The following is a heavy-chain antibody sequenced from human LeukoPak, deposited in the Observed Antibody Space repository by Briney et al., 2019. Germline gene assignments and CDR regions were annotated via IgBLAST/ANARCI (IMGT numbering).Heavy chain of an antibody. D-gene: IGHD3-16*02. Sequence: SETLSLTCAVYGGSFSGYYWSWIRQPPGKGLEWIGEINHSGSTNYNPSLKSRVTISVDTSKNQFSLKLSSVTAADTAVYYCAIAKANPPQYDYVWGSYRYTYYYYMDVWGKGTTVTVSS. CDR3: AIAKANPPQYDYVWGSYRYTYYYYMDV. CDR2: INHSGST. J-gene: IGHJ6*03. CDR1: GGSFSGYY. V-gene: IGHV4-34*01.